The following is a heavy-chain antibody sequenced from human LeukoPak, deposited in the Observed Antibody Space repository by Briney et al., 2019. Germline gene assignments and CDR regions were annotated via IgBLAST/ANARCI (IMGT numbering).Heavy chain of an antibody. V-gene: IGHV6-1*01. D-gene: IGHD3-10*01. CDR1: GDSVSSNSAA. J-gene: IGHJ4*02. Sequence: SQTLSLTCAISGDSVSSNSAAWNWIRQSPSRGLEWLGRTYYRSKWSNEYAVSVKSRISINPNTSKNQFSLQLNSVIPDDTAVYYCARGRGSDFDYWGQGTLVTVSS. CDR3: ARGRGSDFDY. CDR2: TYYRSKWSN.